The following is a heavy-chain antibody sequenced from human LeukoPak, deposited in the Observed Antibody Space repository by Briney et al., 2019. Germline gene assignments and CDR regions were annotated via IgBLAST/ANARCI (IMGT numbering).Heavy chain of an antibody. D-gene: IGHD3-22*01. CDR3: ARDGYYYDSSGYQNYFDY. V-gene: IGHV4-61*02. CDR1: GGSISSGSYY. J-gene: IGHJ4*02. CDR2: IYTSGST. Sequence: SQTLSLTCTVSGGSISSGSYYWSWIRQPAGKGPEWIGRIYTSGSTNYNPSLKSRVTISVDTSKNQFSLKLSSVTAADTAVYYCARDGYYYDSSGYQNYFDYWGQGTLVTVSS.